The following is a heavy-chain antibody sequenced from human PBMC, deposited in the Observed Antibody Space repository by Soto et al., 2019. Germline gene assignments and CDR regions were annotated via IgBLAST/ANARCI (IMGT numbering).Heavy chain of an antibody. CDR1: GGSFSGYY. J-gene: IGHJ4*02. D-gene: IGHD6-6*01. Sequence: PSETLSLTCAGYGGSFSGYYWSWIRQPPGKGLEWIGYIYYSGSTNYNPSLKSRVTISVDTSKNQFSLKLSSVTAADTAVYYCARSHIVPRLLMYPYDYWGQGTLVTVS. CDR2: IYYSGST. V-gene: IGHV4-59*08. CDR3: ARSHIVPRLLMYPYDY.